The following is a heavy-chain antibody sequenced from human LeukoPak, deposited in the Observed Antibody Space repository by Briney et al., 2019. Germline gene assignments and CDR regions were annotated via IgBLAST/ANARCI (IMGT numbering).Heavy chain of an antibody. CDR1: GYTFTSYG. J-gene: IGHJ6*03. CDR3: ARGYDILTGYGRHGYMDV. V-gene: IGHV1-18*01. Sequence: GASVKVSCKASGYTFTSYGISWVREAPGQRREWMGWISAYSGNTNYAQKLQGRVTMTTDTSTSTAYMELRSLRSDDTAVYYCARGYDILTGYGRHGYMDVWGKGTTVTVSS. CDR2: ISAYSGNT. D-gene: IGHD3-9*01.